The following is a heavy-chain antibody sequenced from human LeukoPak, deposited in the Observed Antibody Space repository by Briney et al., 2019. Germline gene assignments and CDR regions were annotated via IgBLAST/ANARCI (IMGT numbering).Heavy chain of an antibody. D-gene: IGHD4-17*01. Sequence: GGSLRLSCAASGFTFSSYAMSWVRQAPGKGLEWVSAISGSGGGTYYADSVKGRFTISRDNSKNTLYLQMNSLRAEDTAVYYCAKGSHYGDYRYYFDYWGQGTLVTVSS. CDR1: GFTFSSYA. J-gene: IGHJ4*02. CDR3: AKGSHYGDYRYYFDY. V-gene: IGHV3-23*01. CDR2: ISGSGGGT.